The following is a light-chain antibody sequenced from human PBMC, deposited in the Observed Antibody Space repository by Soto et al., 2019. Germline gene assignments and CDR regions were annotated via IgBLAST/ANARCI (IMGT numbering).Light chain of an antibody. CDR2: AAS. CDR1: QSISNY. V-gene: IGKV1-39*01. Sequence: DIQMTQSPSSLSASVGDRVSITCRTSQSISNYLNWYQQKLGKAPKLLIYAASSLQSGVPSRFSGSGSGTDFTLTISSLQPEDFATYYCQQTYSIPYTFGQGTKLEIK. CDR3: QQTYSIPYT. J-gene: IGKJ2*01.